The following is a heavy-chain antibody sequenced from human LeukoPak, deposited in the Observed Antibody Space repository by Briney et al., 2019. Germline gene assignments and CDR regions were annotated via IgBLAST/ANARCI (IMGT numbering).Heavy chain of an antibody. CDR3: AKDIVGGGNDY. D-gene: IGHD2-15*01. CDR2: IREDGTEK. J-gene: IGHJ4*02. CDR1: GFTFSGYW. V-gene: IGHV3-7*01. Sequence: WGSLRLSCVASGFTFSGYWISWVRQAPGKGLEWVANIREDGTEKKYVNSVKGRFTISRDNAKNSVYLQMNSLRVEDTAIYYCAKDIVGGGNDYWGQGILVTVSS.